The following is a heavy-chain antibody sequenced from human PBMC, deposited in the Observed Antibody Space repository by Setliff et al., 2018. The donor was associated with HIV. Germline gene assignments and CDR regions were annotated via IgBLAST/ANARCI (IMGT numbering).Heavy chain of an antibody. CDR3: AKDISGPPPDYYDTSGYYGDAFDF. Sequence: GGSVRLSCAASGFIFDDYVMHWVRQAPGRGLEWVSSINWNSDNRGYADSVRGRFTISRDNAKNSLYLQMNSLRVEDTALYFCAKDISGPPPDYYDTSGYYGDAFDFWGRGTMVTVSS. D-gene: IGHD3-22*01. CDR1: GFIFDDYV. CDR2: INWNSDNR. J-gene: IGHJ3*01. V-gene: IGHV3-9*01.